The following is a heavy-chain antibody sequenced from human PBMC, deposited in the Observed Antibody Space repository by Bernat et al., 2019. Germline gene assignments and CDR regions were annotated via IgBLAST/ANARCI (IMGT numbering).Heavy chain of an antibody. CDR3: ARRRYNWNDRLRMTFDP. CDR2: IYYSGST. D-gene: IGHD1-1*01. J-gene: IGHJ5*02. Sequence: LQLQESGPGLVKPSETLSLTCTVSGGSISSSSYYWGWIRQPPGTGLEWIGSIYYSGSTYYNPSLKSRVTISVATSKNQFSLKLRSVTAADTAVYYCARRRYNWNDRLRMTFDPWGQGTLVTVSS. V-gene: IGHV4-39*01. CDR1: GGSISSSSYY.